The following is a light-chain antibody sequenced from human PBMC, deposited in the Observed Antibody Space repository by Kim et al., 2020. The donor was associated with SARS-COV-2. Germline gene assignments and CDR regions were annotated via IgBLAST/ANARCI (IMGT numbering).Light chain of an antibody. CDR1: DNDIGDNNY. CDR2: DVN. V-gene: IGLV2-14*01. J-gene: IGLJ3*02. CDR3: SSYTSTSTWV. Sequence: QSALTQPASVSGSPGQSITISCTGTDNDIGDNNYVSWYQQHPGKAPKVMIYDVNERPSGVSIRFSGSKSGNTASLTISGLRAEDEADYYCSSYTSTSTWVFGTGTQLTVL.